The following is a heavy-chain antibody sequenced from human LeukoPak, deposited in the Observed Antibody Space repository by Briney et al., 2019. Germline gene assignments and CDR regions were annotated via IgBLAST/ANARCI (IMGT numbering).Heavy chain of an antibody. V-gene: IGHV3-21*01. CDR3: ARRVVVVATDSYYGMDV. CDR1: GFIFSNYR. CDR2: ITGSSNYI. J-gene: IGHJ6*02. D-gene: IGHD2-15*01. Sequence: TGGSLRLSCAASGFIFSNYRMNWVRQAPGKGLEWVSFITGSSNYIYYADSVKGRFTISRDNAKNSLYLQMNSLRAEDTAVYYCARRVVVVATDSYYGMDVWGQGTTVTVSS.